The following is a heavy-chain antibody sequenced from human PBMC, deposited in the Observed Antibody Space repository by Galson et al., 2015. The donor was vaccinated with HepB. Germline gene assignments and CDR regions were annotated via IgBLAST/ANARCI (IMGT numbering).Heavy chain of an antibody. CDR2: ISAYNGNT. V-gene: IGHV1-18*01. D-gene: IGHD7-27*01. Sequence: SVKVSCKASGYTFTSYGISWVRQAPGQGLEWMGWISAYNGNTNYAQKLQGRVTMTTDTYTSTAYMELSSLRSEDTAVYYCAILGLGYYFDYWGQGTLVTVSS. CDR3: AILGLGYYFDY. CDR1: GYTFTSYG. J-gene: IGHJ4*02.